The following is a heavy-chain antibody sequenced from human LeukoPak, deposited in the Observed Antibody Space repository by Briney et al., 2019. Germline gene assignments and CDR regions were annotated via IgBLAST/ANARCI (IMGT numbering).Heavy chain of an antibody. D-gene: IGHD2-2*01. CDR3: ARDACSSTSCSDAFDI. J-gene: IGHJ3*02. CDR2: IYTSGST. Sequence: SQTLSLTCTVSGGSISSSSYYWSWIRQPAGEGLEWIGRIYTSGSTNYNPSLKSRVTISVDTSKNQFSLKVSSVTAADTAVYYCARDACSSTSCSDAFDIWGQGTTVTVSS. V-gene: IGHV4-61*02. CDR1: GGSISSSSYY.